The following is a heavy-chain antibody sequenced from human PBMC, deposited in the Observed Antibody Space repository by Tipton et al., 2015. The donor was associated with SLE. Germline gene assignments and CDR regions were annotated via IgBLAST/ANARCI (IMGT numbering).Heavy chain of an antibody. V-gene: IGHV3-33*06. CDR2: IWYDGSYK. CDR3: AKVVAAAWGGFDR. Sequence: SLRLSCAASGFTFSTYGMHWVRQSPGKGLEWVAVIWYDGSYKYYADSVKGRFTISRDNSKNTLYLQMNSLRAEDTAVYYCAKVVAAAWGGFDRWGQGSLVTVSS. CDR1: GFTFSTYG. J-gene: IGHJ5*02. D-gene: IGHD6-13*01.